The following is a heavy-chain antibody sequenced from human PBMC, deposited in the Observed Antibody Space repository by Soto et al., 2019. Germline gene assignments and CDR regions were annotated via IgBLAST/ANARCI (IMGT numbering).Heavy chain of an antibody. Sequence: SETLSLTCTVSGGSISSGGYYWSWIRQHPGKGLEWIGYIYYSGSTYYNPSLKSRVTISVDTSKNQFSLKLSSVTAADPAVYYCARKWLNDAEYFQHWGQGTLVTVSS. CDR2: IYYSGST. D-gene: IGHD5-12*01. CDR1: GGSISSGGYY. J-gene: IGHJ1*01. V-gene: IGHV4-31*03. CDR3: ARKWLNDAEYFQH.